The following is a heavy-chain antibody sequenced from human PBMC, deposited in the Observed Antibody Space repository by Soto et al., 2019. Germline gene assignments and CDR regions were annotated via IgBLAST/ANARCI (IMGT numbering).Heavy chain of an antibody. CDR2: IVPIFGKP. Sequence: AASVKVSCKASGGTFSRYALNWVRQAPGQGPEWMGGIVPIFGKPKYAQKFQGRVTITADESTSTAYMELSSLRSEDTAVYYCVRGVDYDSSAYYFFFWGQGTLATVSS. CDR1: GGTFSRYA. J-gene: IGHJ4*02. D-gene: IGHD3-22*01. V-gene: IGHV1-69*13. CDR3: VRGVDYDSSAYYFFF.